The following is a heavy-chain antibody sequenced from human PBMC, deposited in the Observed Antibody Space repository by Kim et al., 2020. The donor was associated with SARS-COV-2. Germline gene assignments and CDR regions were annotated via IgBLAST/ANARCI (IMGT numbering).Heavy chain of an antibody. CDR1: GGSISSGGYY. CDR2: IYYSGST. CDR3: ARSEYYYDMLDAFDI. D-gene: IGHD3-22*01. Sequence: SETLSLTCTVSGGSISSGGYYWSWIRQHPGKGLEWIGYIYYSGSTYYNPSLKSRVTISVDTSKKQFSLKLSSVTAADTAVYYCARSEYYYDMLDAFDIWGQGTRVTVSS. V-gene: IGHV4-31*03. J-gene: IGHJ3*02.